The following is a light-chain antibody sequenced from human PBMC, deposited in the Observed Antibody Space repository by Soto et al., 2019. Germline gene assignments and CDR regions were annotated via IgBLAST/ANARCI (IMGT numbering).Light chain of an antibody. CDR3: CSYAGSSTWV. CDR1: TIDVGRYNT. J-gene: IGLJ1*01. CDR2: EGN. V-gene: IGLV2-23*01. Sequence: QSALTQPASVSGSPGQSITISCTGTTIDVGRYNTVSWYQQHPGKAPKLIIYEGNKRPSGVSNRFSGSKSGNTDSLTISGLQAEDEADYHCCSYAGSSTWVFGTGTKV.